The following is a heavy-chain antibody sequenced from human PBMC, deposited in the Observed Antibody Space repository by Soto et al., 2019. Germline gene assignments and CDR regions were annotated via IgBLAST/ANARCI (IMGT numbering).Heavy chain of an antibody. CDR2: IYYSGST. V-gene: IGHV4-39*01. Sequence: SETLSLTCTVSGGSISSSSYYWGWIRQPPGKGLEWIGSIYYSGSTYYNPSLKSRVTISVDTSKNQFSLKLSSVTAADTAVYYCAGMDVYTAMVVDYWGQGTLVTVS. CDR3: AGMDVYTAMVVDY. J-gene: IGHJ4*02. CDR1: GGSISSSSYY. D-gene: IGHD5-18*01.